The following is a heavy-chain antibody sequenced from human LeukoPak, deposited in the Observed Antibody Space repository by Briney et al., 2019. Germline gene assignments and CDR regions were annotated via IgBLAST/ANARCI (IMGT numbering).Heavy chain of an antibody. D-gene: IGHD1/OR15-1a*01. Sequence: GGSLRLSCAHSGFTFCVYWMAWVRQAPGKGLEWVANIKEDGTVKHYVDSVKGRLTISRDNAKESLFLQMNSLRAEDTAVYYCARDRGWNTFDYWGQGTLVTVSS. CDR1: GFTFCVYW. V-gene: IGHV3-7*01. CDR2: IKEDGTVK. J-gene: IGHJ4*02. CDR3: ARDRGWNTFDY.